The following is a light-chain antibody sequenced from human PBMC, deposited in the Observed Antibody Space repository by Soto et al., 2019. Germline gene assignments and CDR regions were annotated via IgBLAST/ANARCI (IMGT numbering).Light chain of an antibody. J-gene: IGLJ1*01. CDR3: GSYSGSSIYV. V-gene: IGLV2-23*01. CDR1: SSDVGRYNL. Sequence: QSVLTQPASVSGSPGQSITISCTGTSSDVGRYNLVSWYQQHPGKAPKLMIYEGSKRPSGVSDRFSGSKSGNTASLTISGLQAEDEADYYCGSYSGSSIYVFGTGTKVTVL. CDR2: EGS.